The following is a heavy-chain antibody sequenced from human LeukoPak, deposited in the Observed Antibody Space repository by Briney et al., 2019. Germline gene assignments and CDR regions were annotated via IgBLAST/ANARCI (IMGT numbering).Heavy chain of an antibody. CDR1: GGSISSGGHY. V-gene: IGHV4-31*03. CDR2: IYYSGST. D-gene: IGHD2-21*01. CDR3: AGVIRSFFDI. Sequence: KASETLSLTCTVSGGSISSGGHYWSWIRQHPGKGLEWIGYIYYSGSTYYNPSLKSRVTISVDTSKNQFSLKLSSVTAADTAVYYCAGVIRSFFDIWGQGTMVTVSS. J-gene: IGHJ3*02.